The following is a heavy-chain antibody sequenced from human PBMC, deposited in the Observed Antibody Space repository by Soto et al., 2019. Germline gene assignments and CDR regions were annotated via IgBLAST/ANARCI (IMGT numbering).Heavy chain of an antibody. CDR1: GFTFSSYG. CDR3: ARDTGIVGATLSIDY. Sequence: PGGSLRLSCAASGFTFSSYGMHWVRQAPGKGLEWVAVIWYDGSNKYYADSVKGRFTISRDNSKNTLYLQMNSLRAEDTAVYYCARDTGIVGATLSIDYWGQGTLVTVSS. J-gene: IGHJ4*02. D-gene: IGHD1-26*01. CDR2: IWYDGSNK. V-gene: IGHV3-33*01.